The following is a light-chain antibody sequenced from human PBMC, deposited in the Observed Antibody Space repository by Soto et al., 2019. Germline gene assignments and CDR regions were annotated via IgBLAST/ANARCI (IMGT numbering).Light chain of an antibody. V-gene: IGLV1-40*01. CDR1: SSNIGAGYD. Sequence: QSVLTQPPSVSGAPGQRVTISCTGSSSNIGAGYDVHWYQRLPGTAPKVLIYSNNNRPSGVPDRFSGSKSGTSASLAITGLQAEDEADYYCQSYESSLSGSYVFGTGTKVTVL. J-gene: IGLJ1*01. CDR2: SNN. CDR3: QSYESSLSGSYV.